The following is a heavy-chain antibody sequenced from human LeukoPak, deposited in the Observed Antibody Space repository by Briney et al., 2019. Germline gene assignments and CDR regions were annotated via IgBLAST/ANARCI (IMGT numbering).Heavy chain of an antibody. V-gene: IGHV3-21*01. CDR2: ISSSSSYI. D-gene: IGHD3-22*01. CDR1: GFTFSSYR. CDR3: ARDQHYYDSSGYPDAFDI. Sequence: GGSLRLSCAASGFTFSSYRMNWVRQAPGKGLEWVSSISSSSSYIYYADSVKGRFTISRDNAKNSLYLQMNSLRAEDTAVYYCARDQHYYDSSGYPDAFDIWGQGTMVTVSS. J-gene: IGHJ3*02.